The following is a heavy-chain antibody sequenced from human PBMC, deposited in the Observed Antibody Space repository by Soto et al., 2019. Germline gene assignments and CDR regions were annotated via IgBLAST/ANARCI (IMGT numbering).Heavy chain of an antibody. V-gene: IGHV4-59*01. CDR3: ASDRSSGWDQGYGMDV. J-gene: IGHJ6*02. CDR1: GGSISTYY. Sequence: SETLSLTCTVSGGSISTYYWSWIRQPPGKGLEWIGYIYYSGSTSYNPSLKSRVTISVDTSKNQFSLELRSVTAADTAVYYCASDRSSGWDQGYGMDVWGQGTTVTVSS. CDR2: IYYSGST. D-gene: IGHD6-19*01.